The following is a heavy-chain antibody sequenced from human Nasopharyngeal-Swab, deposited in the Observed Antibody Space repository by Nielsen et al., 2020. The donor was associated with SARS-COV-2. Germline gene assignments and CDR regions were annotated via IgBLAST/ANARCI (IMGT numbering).Heavy chain of an antibody. V-gene: IGHV3-48*02. D-gene: IGHD5-18*01. CDR3: ASNSGNSYGSPLDN. Sequence: GESLKISCAASGFTFSSYSMNWVRQAPGKGLEGVSYISSSSSTIYYADSVKGRFTISRDNAKNSLYLQMNSLRDEDTAMYYCASNSGNSYGSPLDNWGQGTLVTVSS. CDR1: GFTFSSYS. J-gene: IGHJ4*02. CDR2: ISSSSSTI.